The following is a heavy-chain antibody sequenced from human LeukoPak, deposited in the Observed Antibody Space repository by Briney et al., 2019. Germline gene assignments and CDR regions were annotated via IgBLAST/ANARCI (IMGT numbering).Heavy chain of an antibody. J-gene: IGHJ6*03. V-gene: IGHV1-18*01. D-gene: IGHD2-2*01. CDR3: ARDIPLLGYCSSTSCYPYMDV. CDR1: GYTFTSYG. CDR2: ISAYNGNT. Sequence: ASVKVSCKASGYTFTSYGISWVRQAPGQGLEWMGWISAYNGNTNYAQKFQGRVTMTTDTSTSTAYMELRSLRSDDTAVYYCARDIPLLGYCSSTSCYPYMDVWGKGTTVTVSS.